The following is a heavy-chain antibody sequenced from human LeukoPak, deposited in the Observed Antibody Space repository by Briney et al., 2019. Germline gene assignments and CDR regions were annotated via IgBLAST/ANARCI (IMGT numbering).Heavy chain of an antibody. Sequence: GRSLRLSCAASGFTFSSYAMHWVRQAPGKGLEWVAVISYDGSNKYYADSVEGRFTISRDNSKNTLYLQMNSLRAEDTAVYYCIRYFAYWGQGTLVTVSS. CDR3: IRYFAY. J-gene: IGHJ4*02. CDR2: ISYDGSNK. CDR1: GFTFSSYA. V-gene: IGHV3-30*04.